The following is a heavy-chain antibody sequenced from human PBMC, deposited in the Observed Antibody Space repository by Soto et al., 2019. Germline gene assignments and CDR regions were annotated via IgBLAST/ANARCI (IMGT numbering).Heavy chain of an antibody. V-gene: IGHV4-39*01. CDR1: GGSISSSSYY. Sequence: SETLSLTCTVSGGSISSSSYYWGWIRQPPGKGLEWIGSIYYSGSTYYNPSLKSRVTISVDTSKNQFSLKLSSVTAADTAVYYCARHGPPDYDYVWGSYRRNWFDPWGQGTLVTVSS. J-gene: IGHJ5*02. CDR3: ARHGPPDYDYVWGSYRRNWFDP. D-gene: IGHD3-16*02. CDR2: IYYSGST.